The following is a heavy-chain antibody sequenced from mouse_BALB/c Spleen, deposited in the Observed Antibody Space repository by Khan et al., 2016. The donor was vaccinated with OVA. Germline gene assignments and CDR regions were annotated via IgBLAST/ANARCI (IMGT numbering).Heavy chain of an antibody. CDR2: ISSGSSTI. CDR3: TRSGGNFHWYFDV. J-gene: IGHJ1*01. D-gene: IGHD2-1*01. Sequence: EVELVESGGGLVQPGGSRKLPCAVSGFTFSNFGMHWVRQAPKKGLEWVAFISSGSSTIYYVDTVKGRLIISRDNPKNTMLLQMTNLRSEDTAIYYCTRSGGNFHWYFDVWGEGTSVTVSS. CDR1: GFTFSNFG. V-gene: IGHV5-17*02.